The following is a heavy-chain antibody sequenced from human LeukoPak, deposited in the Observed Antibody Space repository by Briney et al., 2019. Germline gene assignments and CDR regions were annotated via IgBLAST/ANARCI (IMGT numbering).Heavy chain of an antibody. V-gene: IGHV6-1*01. J-gene: IGHJ5*02. CDR2: TYYRSTWYN. D-gene: IGHD2-2*01. Sequence: SQTLSLTCAISGDSVSSNSVTWNWIRQSPSRGLEWLGRTYYRSTWYNDYVVSVRGRITVNPDTSKNQFSLHLDSVTPEDTAVYYCARRLTQYDCFDPWGQGILVTVSS. CDR3: ARRLTQYDCFDP. CDR1: GDSVSSNSVT.